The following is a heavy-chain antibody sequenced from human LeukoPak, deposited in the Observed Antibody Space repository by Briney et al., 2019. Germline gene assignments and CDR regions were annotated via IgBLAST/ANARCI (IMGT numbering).Heavy chain of an antibody. D-gene: IGHD6-19*01. CDR1: GFTFSSYV. V-gene: IGHV3-33*08. CDR3: ARDKYSSGWRNSNWFDP. Sequence: GGSLRLSCAASGFTFSSYVMHWVRQAPGKGLEWVAVIWYDGSNKYYADSVKGRFTISRDNSKNTLYLQMNSLRAEDTAVYYCARDKYSSGWRNSNWFDPWGQGTLVTVSS. CDR2: IWYDGSNK. J-gene: IGHJ5*02.